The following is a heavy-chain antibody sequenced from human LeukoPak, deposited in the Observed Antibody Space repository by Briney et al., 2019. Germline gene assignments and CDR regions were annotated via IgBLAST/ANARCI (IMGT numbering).Heavy chain of an antibody. D-gene: IGHD1-26*01. J-gene: IGHJ3*02. Sequence: ASVKVSCRASGYTPSSYYMHWVRQAPGQGLEWMGVLKPSGASASYAQKFQGRVSMTRDTSTSTVYMELSSLRSEDTAVYYCATDRVGATGGAFDIWGQGTMVTVSS. CDR1: GYTPSSYY. CDR2: LKPSGASA. CDR3: ATDRVGATGGAFDI. V-gene: IGHV1-46*01.